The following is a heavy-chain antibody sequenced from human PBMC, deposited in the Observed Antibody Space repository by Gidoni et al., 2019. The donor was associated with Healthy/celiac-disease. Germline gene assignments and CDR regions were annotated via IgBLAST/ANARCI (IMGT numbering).Heavy chain of an antibody. CDR1: GYTFTSSD. Sequence: QVQLVQSGAEVKKPGASVKVSCKASGYTFTSSDINWVRQATGQGLEWMGWMNPNSGNTGYPQKFQGRVTMTRNTSISTAYMELSSLRSEDTAVYYCARGLSGVRSAARRIYYFDYWGQGTLVTVSS. D-gene: IGHD6-6*01. J-gene: IGHJ4*02. V-gene: IGHV1-8*01. CDR2: MNPNSGNT. CDR3: ARGLSGVRSAARRIYYFDY.